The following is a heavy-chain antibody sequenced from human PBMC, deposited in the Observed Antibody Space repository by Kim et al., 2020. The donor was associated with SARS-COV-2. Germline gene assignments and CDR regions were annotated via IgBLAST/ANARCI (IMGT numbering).Heavy chain of an antibody. CDR3: ARQTGYGGTDY. V-gene: IGHV4-59*08. CDR2: T. Sequence: TNYNPSLKSRVTISVDTSKNQFSLKLSSVTAADTAVYYCARQTGYGGTDYWGQGTLVTVSS. J-gene: IGHJ4*02. D-gene: IGHD2-15*01.